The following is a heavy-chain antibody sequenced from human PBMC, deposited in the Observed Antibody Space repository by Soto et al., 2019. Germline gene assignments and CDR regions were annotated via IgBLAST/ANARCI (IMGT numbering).Heavy chain of an antibody. V-gene: IGHV4-34*01. CDR3: ARVGRFGYCSSTGCYLGFDP. Sequence: SETLSLTCAFYGGSLSGYYWRWIRLPPGKGLEWIGEINHSGSTNYDPSVKGRGNISVDTSKNQFSLKLSSVTAADTALYYCARVGRFGYCSSTGCYLGFDPWGQGTLVTVS. D-gene: IGHD2-2*03. J-gene: IGHJ5*02. CDR1: GGSLSGYY. CDR2: INHSGST.